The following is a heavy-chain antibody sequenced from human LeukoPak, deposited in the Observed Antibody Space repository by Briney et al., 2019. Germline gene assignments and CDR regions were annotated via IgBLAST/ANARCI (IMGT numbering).Heavy chain of an antibody. CDR1: GFSFTSYA. J-gene: IGHJ4*02. Sequence: PGGSLRLSCAAPGFSFTSYAMSWVRQAPGKGLEWVSAITGSGGTKYYADSVKGRFTISRDSSKNTLFLQMSSLRAEDTAVYSCAKDLAPFTNAWYAFDYWGRGILVTVSS. D-gene: IGHD6-13*01. CDR3: AKDLAPFTNAWYAFDY. V-gene: IGHV3-23*01. CDR2: ITGSGGTK.